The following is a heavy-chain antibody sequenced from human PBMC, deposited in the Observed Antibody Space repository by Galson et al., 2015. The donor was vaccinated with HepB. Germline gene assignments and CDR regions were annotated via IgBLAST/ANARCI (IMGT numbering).Heavy chain of an antibody. CDR3: ARDRVSSREEWLFRYFYHGMDV. CDR2: ISSSSSYT. D-gene: IGHD3-3*01. V-gene: IGHV3-21*01. J-gene: IGHJ6*02. CDR1: GFTFNTYN. Sequence: SLRLSCAASGFTFNTYNMNWVRQAPGKGLEWVSSISSSSSYTYYADSVKGRFTISRDNAKNSLYLQMNSLRAEDTAVYFCARDRVSSREEWLFRYFYHGMDVWGQGTTVTVFS.